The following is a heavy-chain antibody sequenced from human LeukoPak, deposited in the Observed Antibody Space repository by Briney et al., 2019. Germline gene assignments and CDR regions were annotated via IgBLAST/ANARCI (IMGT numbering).Heavy chain of an antibody. D-gene: IGHD6-19*01. CDR2: INHSGST. Sequence: PSETLSLTCAVYGGSFSGYYWSWIRQPPGKGLEWIGEINHSGSTNYNPSLKSRVTISVDTSKNQFSLELSSVTAADTAVYYCARGVVSGWTDFDYWGQGTLVTVSS. CDR3: ARGVVSGWTDFDY. CDR1: GGSFSGYY. J-gene: IGHJ4*02. V-gene: IGHV4-34*01.